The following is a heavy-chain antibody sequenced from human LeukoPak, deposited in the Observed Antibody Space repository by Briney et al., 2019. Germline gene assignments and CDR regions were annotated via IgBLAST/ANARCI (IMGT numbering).Heavy chain of an antibody. CDR3: VRNDGDDAFDI. V-gene: IGHV3-48*01. Sequence: PGGSLRLSCAASGFTFSGYSMNWFRQAPGRGLEWVSYISSTSTTIYYKDSVKGRFTISRDNAKNSLYLHMTSLRVEDTAVYYCVRNDGDDAFDIWGQGTMVTASS. J-gene: IGHJ3*02. CDR1: GFTFSGYS. D-gene: IGHD4-17*01. CDR2: ISSTSTTI.